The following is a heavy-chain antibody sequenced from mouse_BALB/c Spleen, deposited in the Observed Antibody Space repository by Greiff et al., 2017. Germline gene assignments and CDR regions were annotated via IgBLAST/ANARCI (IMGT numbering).Heavy chain of an antibody. Sequence: EVKLVESGGGLVKPGGSLKLSCAASGFTFSSYAMSWVRQTPEKRLEWVASISSGGSTYYPDSVKGRFTISRDNARNILYLQMSSLRSEDTAMYYCARGGHYYGSYYFDYWGQGTTLTVSS. CDR2: ISSGGST. CDR1: GFTFSSYA. V-gene: IGHV5-6-5*01. J-gene: IGHJ2*01. D-gene: IGHD1-2*01. CDR3: ARGGHYYGSYYFDY.